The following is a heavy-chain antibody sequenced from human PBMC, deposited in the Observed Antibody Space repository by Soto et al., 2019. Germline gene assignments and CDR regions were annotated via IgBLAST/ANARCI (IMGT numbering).Heavy chain of an antibody. CDR1: GFTFSSYG. D-gene: IGHD2-15*01. V-gene: IGHV3-33*01. CDR3: ARLAVVVAAGPVDDY. CDR2: IWYDGSNK. J-gene: IGHJ4*02. Sequence: GGSLRLSCAASGFTFSSYGMHWVRQAPGKGLEWVAVIWYDGSNKYYADSVKGRFTISRDNSKNTLYLQMNSLRAEDTAVYYCARLAVVVAAGPVDDYWGQGTLVTVSS.